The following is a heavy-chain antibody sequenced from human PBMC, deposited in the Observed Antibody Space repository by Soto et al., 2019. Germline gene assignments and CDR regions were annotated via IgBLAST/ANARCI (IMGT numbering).Heavy chain of an antibody. CDR3: TRHGYGDYYFDY. CDR2: IRSKAYGGTT. CDR1: GLTFSNAW. D-gene: IGHD4-17*01. J-gene: IGHJ4*02. V-gene: IGHV3-49*04. Sequence: GGSLRLSCAASGLTFSNAWMSWVRQAPGKGLEWVGFIRSKAYGGTTEYAASVKGRFTISRDDSKSIAYLQMNSLKTEDTAVYYCTRHGYGDYYFDYWGQGTLVTVSS.